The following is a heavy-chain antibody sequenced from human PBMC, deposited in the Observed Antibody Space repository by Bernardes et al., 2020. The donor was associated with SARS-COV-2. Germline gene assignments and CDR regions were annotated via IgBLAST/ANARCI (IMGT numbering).Heavy chain of an antibody. CDR3: SRGDYPLLLGGMDV. D-gene: IGHD4-17*01. Sequence: GGSLRLSCAASGFTFSSYWMSWVRQAPGKGLEWVANIKQDGSEKYYVDSVKGRFTISRDNAKNSLYLQMNSLRAEDTAVYYCSRGDYPLLLGGMDVWGQGNTVTVTS. CDR2: IKQDGSEK. J-gene: IGHJ6*02. V-gene: IGHV3-7*04. CDR1: GFTFSSYW.